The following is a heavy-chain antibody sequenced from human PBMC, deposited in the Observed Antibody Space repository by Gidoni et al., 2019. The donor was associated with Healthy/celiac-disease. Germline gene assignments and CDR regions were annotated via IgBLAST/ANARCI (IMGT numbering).Heavy chain of an antibody. CDR1: GYTFTSYD. V-gene: IGHV1-8*01. D-gene: IGHD3-3*01. J-gene: IGHJ6*02. CDR2: MNTNSGNT. Sequence: QVQLVQSGAEVKKPGASVKVSCKASGYTFTSYDINWVRQATGQGLEWMGWMNTNSGNTGYAKKFQGRVTMTRNTSISTAYMELSSLRSEDTAVYYCARRITIFGVVILKRGMDVWGQGTTVTVSS. CDR3: ARRITIFGVVILKRGMDV.